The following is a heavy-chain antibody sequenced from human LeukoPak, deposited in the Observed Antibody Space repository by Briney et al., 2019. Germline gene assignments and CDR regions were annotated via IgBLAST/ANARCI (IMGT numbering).Heavy chain of an antibody. CDR1: GGTFSSYA. J-gene: IGHJ4*02. CDR3: ARDYDSSGYSDY. V-gene: IGHV1-69*04. CDR2: IIPILGIA. D-gene: IGHD3-22*01. Sequence: SVKVSCKASGGTFSSYAISWVRQAPGQGLEWMGRIIPILGIANYAQKFQGRVTTTADKSTSTAYMELSSLRSEDTAVYYCARDYDSSGYSDYWGQGTLVTVSS.